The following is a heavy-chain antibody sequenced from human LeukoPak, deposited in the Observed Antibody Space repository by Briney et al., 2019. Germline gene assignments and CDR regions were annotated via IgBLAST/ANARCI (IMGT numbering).Heavy chain of an antibody. CDR3: AKEGRYCSGGSGYSGYYFDY. Sequence: GGSLRLSCAASGFTFSSYGMHWVRQAPGKGLEWVAVISYDGSNKYYADSVKGRFTISRDNSKNTLYLQMNSLRAEDTAVYYCAKEGRYCSGGSGYSGYYFDYWGQGTLVTVSS. J-gene: IGHJ4*02. CDR2: ISYDGSNK. D-gene: IGHD2-15*01. V-gene: IGHV3-30*18. CDR1: GFTFSSYG.